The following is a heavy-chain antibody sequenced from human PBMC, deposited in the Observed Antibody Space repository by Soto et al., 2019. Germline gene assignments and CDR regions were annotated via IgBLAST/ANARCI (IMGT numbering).Heavy chain of an antibody. Sequence: GGSLRLSCAASGFTFDDYAMHWVRQAPGKGLEWVSGISWNSGSIGYADSVEGRFTISRDNAKNSLYLQMNSLRAEDTALYYCAKDLGITMVRGVIPYGMDVWGQGTTVTVYS. J-gene: IGHJ6*02. V-gene: IGHV3-9*01. D-gene: IGHD3-10*01. CDR1: GFTFDDYA. CDR2: ISWNSGSI. CDR3: AKDLGITMVRGVIPYGMDV.